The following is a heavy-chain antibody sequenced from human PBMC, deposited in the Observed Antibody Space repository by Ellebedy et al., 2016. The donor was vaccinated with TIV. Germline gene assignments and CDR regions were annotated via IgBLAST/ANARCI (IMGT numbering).Heavy chain of an antibody. D-gene: IGHD4-23*01. V-gene: IGHV4-59*01. J-gene: IGHJ4*02. CDR3: ARGLSTVVIPYHFDY. CDR2: IYYSGST. Sequence: SETLSLXXTVSGGSISSYYWSWIRQPPGKGLEWIGYIYYSGSTNYNPSLKSRVTISVDTSKNQFSLKLSSVTAADTAVYYCARGLSTVVIPYHFDYWGQGTLVTVSS. CDR1: GGSISSYY.